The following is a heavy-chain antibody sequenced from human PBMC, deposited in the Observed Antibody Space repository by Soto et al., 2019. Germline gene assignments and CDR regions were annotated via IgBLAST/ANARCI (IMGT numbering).Heavy chain of an antibody. CDR3: AKQSRPPGILTGYYLPFDT. J-gene: IGHJ3*02. Sequence: SETLSLTCTVSGVSFSSYYWSWIRQPPGKGLEWIGYIHYSGSTSYNPSLKSRVAISVDTSKNQFSLKLSSVTAADTAVYYCAKQSRPPGILTGYYLPFDTWGQGTMVT. CDR2: IHYSGST. CDR1: GVSFSSYY. D-gene: IGHD3-9*01. V-gene: IGHV4-59*08.